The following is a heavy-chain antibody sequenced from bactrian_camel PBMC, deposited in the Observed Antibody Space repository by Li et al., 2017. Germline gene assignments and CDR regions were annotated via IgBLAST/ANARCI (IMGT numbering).Heavy chain of an antibody. CDR2: IDNDGRT. D-gene: IGHD2*01. CDR1: GFNYC. Sequence: HVQLVESGGGSVQAGGSPRLSCAASGFNYCMGWFRQAVGQEREGVASIDNDGRTTYADSVKGRFTISQDQTKDKKMLYLQMNSLKTEDTAVYNCAARHCSSHEYNYWGQGTQVTVS. V-gene: IGHV3S53*01. J-gene: IGHJ4*01. CDR3: AARHCSSHEYNY.